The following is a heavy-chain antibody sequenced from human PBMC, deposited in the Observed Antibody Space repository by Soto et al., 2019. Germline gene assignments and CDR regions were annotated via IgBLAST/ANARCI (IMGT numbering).Heavy chain of an antibody. CDR2: IYHSGNT. J-gene: IGHJ4*02. CDR1: GGSISSYY. D-gene: IGHD6-19*01. CDR3: ARARIVVAGTIVDY. V-gene: IGHV4-4*07. Sequence: SETLSLTCTVSGGSISSYYWSWIRQPAGKGLEWIGSIYHSGNTYYNPSLKSRVTISVDTSKNHFSLKLSSVTAADTAVYYCARARIVVAGTIVDYWGQGTLVTVSS.